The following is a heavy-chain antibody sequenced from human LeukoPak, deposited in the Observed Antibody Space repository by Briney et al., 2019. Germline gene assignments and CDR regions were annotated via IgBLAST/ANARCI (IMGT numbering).Heavy chain of an antibody. D-gene: IGHD3-10*01. CDR1: GFTFSSYA. CDR3: AKDRSHYYGSGSYYNEGDY. V-gene: IGHV3-30-3*01. J-gene: IGHJ4*02. CDR2: ISYDGSNK. Sequence: PGGSLRLSCAASGFTFSSYAMHWVRQAPGKGLEWVAVISYDGSNKYYADSVKGRFTISRDNSKNTLYLQMNSLRAEDTAVYYCAKDRSHYYGSGSYYNEGDYWGQGTLVTVSS.